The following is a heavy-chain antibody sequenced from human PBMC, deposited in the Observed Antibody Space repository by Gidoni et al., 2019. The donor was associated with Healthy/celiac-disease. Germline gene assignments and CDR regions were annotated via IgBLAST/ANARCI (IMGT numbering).Heavy chain of an antibody. J-gene: IGHJ4*02. Sequence: QLQLQESGPGLVQPSETLSLPCTVSGGSLSSSSYTWGWSRPTPGKGLAWVGGIYYSGSTYYNPALKSRVTISVDTSKNQFSLKRSSVTAADTAVYYCASGRGAAGTGSPYWGQGTLVTVSS. CDR3: ASGRGAAGTGSPY. V-gene: IGHV4-39*01. CDR1: GGSLSSSSYT. D-gene: IGHD6-13*01. CDR2: IYYSGST.